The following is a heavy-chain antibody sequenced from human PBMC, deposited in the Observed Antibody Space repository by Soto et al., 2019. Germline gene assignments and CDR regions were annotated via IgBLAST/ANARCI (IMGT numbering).Heavy chain of an antibody. CDR1: GFTFSSYW. J-gene: IGHJ5*02. Sequence: GGSLRLSCAASGFTFSSYWMHWVRQAPGKGLVWVSRINSDGSSTSYADSVKGRFTISRDNAKNTLYLQMNSLRAEDTAVYYCARGRDIVVVPAAMGFDPWGQGTLVTVSS. CDR3: ARGRDIVVVPAAMGFDP. D-gene: IGHD2-2*01. CDR2: INSDGSST. V-gene: IGHV3-74*01.